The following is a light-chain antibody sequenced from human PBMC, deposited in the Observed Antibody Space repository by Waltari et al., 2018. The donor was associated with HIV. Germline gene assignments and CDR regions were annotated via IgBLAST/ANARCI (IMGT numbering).Light chain of an antibody. CDR1: STDIGTSYS. CDR2: EVT. V-gene: IGLV2-8*01. J-gene: IGLJ3*02. Sequence: QSPLTQPPSASGSLGQSVTLSCPGSSTDIGTSYSLPWFQQHPRSAPKLLLYEVTRRPSSVSDRFSGSRSGSTAFLTVAGLQPDDEATYFCSSYGDSLRVLFGGGTNVTVL. CDR3: SSYGDSLRVL.